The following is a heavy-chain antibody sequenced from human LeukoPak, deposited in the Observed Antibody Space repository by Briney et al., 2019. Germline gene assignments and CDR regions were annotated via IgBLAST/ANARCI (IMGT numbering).Heavy chain of an antibody. CDR3: AGGHSSGWYVVY. V-gene: IGHV4-4*07. Sequence: SETLSLTCTVSGGSISSYYWSWIRQPAGKGLEWIGRIYTSGSTNYNPSLKSRVTMSVDTSKNQFSLKLSSVTAADTAVYYCAGGHSSGWYVVYWGQGTLVTVSS. CDR2: IYTSGST. J-gene: IGHJ4*02. CDR1: GGSISSYY. D-gene: IGHD6-19*01.